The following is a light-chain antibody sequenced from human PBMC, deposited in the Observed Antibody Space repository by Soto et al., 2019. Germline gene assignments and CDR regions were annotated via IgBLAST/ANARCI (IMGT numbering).Light chain of an antibody. CDR2: WAS. CDR3: QQSYNGPRT. V-gene: IGKV4-1*01. J-gene: IGKJ1*01. Sequence: DIVMTQSPDSLAVSLGERATINCKSSQSLLYNVNNKNYLAWYQKKPGQPPKLLIYWASTRESGVPDRFSGSGSGTDFTLTIRSLQAEDVAFYYCQQSYNGPRTFGQGTKVEIK. CDR1: QSLLYNVNNKNY.